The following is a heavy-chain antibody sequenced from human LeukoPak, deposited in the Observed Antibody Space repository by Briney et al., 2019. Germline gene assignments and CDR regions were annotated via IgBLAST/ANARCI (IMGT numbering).Heavy chain of an antibody. J-gene: IGHJ4*02. Sequence: GGSLRPSCAASGFTFSSDSMNWVRQAPGKGLEWVSSISSSSSYIYYADSVKGRFTISRDNAKNSLYLQMNSLRAEDTAVYYCAREEGVPAATNWGQGTLVTVSS. CDR3: AREEGVPAATN. CDR2: ISSSSSYI. D-gene: IGHD2-2*01. V-gene: IGHV3-21*01. CDR1: GFTFSSDS.